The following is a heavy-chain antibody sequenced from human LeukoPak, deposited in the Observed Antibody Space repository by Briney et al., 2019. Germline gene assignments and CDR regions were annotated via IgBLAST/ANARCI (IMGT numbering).Heavy chain of an antibody. CDR1: GYTFTGYY. Sequence: ASVKVSCKASGYTFTGYYMHWVRQAPGQGLEWMGRINPNSGGTNYAQKFQGRVTMTRDTSISTAYMELSRLRSDDTAVYYCARQVVQWLPTGHFDYWGQGTLATVSS. D-gene: IGHD6-19*01. V-gene: IGHV1-2*06. CDR2: INPNSGGT. CDR3: ARQVVQWLPTGHFDY. J-gene: IGHJ4*02.